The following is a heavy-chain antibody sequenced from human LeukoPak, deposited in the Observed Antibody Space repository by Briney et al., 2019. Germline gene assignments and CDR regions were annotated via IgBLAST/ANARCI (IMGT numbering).Heavy chain of an antibody. CDR3: ASTICISTSCYPGVVDY. Sequence: SETLSLTCTVSGGLISSGSYYWSWIRQPAGKGLEWIGRIYSSGSTNYNPALRSRLTISVDTSKNQFSLKLSSVTAADTAVYYWASTICISTSCYPGVVDYWGQGTLVTVSA. CDR1: GGLISSGSYY. J-gene: IGHJ4*02. CDR2: IYSSGST. D-gene: IGHD2-2*01. V-gene: IGHV4-61*02.